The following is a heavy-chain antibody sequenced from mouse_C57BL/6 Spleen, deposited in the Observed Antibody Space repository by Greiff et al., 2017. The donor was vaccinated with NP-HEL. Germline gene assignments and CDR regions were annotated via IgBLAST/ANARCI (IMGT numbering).Heavy chain of an antibody. CDR3: ARGRGGDYYYGSRDAMDY. V-gene: IGHV1-39*01. J-gene: IGHJ4*01. CDR2: INPNYGTT. Sequence: EVQLQQSGPELVKPGASVKISCKASGYSFTDYNMNWVKQSNGKSLEWIGVINPNYGTTSYNQKFKGKATLTVDQSSSTAYMQLNSLTSEDSAVYYCARGRGGDYYYGSRDAMDYWGQGTSVTVSS. CDR1: GYSFTDYN. D-gene: IGHD1-1*01.